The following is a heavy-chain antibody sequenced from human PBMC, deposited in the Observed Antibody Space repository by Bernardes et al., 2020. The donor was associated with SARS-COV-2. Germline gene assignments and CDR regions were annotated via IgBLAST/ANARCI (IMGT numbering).Heavy chain of an antibody. V-gene: IGHV2-5*02. CDR2: IYWDDDK. D-gene: IGHD6-19*01. J-gene: IGHJ5*02. Sequence: GPTLVNPTHTPTLTFTFSGFSLSTREAGVGWIRQPPGKSLDWLALIYWDDDKRYSPSLKSRLTITKDTPKNQVVLTMTNMDPVDTATYYCAHRVAVAGSKKTNWCDRWRQGTLVTVSS. CDR1: GFSLSTREAG. CDR3: AHRVAVAGSKKTNWCDR.